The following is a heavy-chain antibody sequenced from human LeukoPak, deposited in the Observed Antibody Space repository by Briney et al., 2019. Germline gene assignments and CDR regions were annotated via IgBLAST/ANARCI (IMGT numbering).Heavy chain of an antibody. V-gene: IGHV4-34*01. CDR2: INQRGRT. CDR3: ARLSVNRDLDY. J-gene: IGHJ4*02. Sequence: PSETLSLTCGVYGGSFSAYYWTWIRQPPGKGLEWIGEINQRGRTNHNPSLKSRVTMSMDTSRNQFSLNLTSVTAADTGLYFCARLSVNRDLDYWGQGTLVVVSS. CDR1: GGSFSAYY. D-gene: IGHD4-17*01.